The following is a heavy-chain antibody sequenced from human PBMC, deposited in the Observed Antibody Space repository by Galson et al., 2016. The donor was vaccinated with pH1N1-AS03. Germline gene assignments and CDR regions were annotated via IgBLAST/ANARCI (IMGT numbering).Heavy chain of an antibody. CDR2: INNEGTST. V-gene: IGHV3-74*01. J-gene: IGHJ3*01. CDR1: GFTFTTYW. CDR3: ARQDSSGYFHGLDV. D-gene: IGHD3-22*01. Sequence: SLRLSCAASGFTFTTYWMHWVRQAPGGGLVWVSCINNEGTSTRGTDSVKGRFFISRDNAKNTVYLQMNSLRAEDTAVYYCARQDSSGYFHGLDVWGRGTTVTVSS.